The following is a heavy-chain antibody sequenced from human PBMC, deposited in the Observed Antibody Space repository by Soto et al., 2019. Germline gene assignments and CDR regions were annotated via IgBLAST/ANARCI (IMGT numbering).Heavy chain of an antibody. V-gene: IGHV3-30*18. J-gene: IGHJ4*02. CDR1: GFTFSSYG. CDR2: ISYDGSNK. Sequence: QVQLVECGGGVVQPGRSLRLSCAASGFTFSSYGMHWVRQAPGKGLEWVAVISYDGSNKYYADSVKGRFTISRDNSKNTLYLQMNSLRAEDTAVYYCAKDPSSGWYDGGFDYWGQGTLVTVSS. D-gene: IGHD6-19*01. CDR3: AKDPSSGWYDGGFDY.